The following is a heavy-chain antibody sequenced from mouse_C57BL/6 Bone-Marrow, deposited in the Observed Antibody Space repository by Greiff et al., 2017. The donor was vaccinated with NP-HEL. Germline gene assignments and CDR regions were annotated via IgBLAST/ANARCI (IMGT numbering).Heavy chain of an antibody. CDR3: AGDKGGNNPFAY. J-gene: IGHJ3*01. D-gene: IGHD2-1*01. CDR2: ITHSGET. Sequence: VKLMESGPGLVKPSQSLFLTCSITGFPITSGYYWIWLRQSPGKPLEWMGYITHSGETFYNPSLQSPISITRETSKNQFFLQLNSVTTEDTAMYYCAGDKGGNNPFAYWGQGTLVTVSA. V-gene: IGHV12-3*01. CDR1: GFPITSGYY.